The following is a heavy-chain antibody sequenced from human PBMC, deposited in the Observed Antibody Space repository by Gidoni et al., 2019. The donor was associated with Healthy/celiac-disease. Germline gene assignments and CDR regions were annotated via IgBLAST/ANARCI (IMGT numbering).Heavy chain of an antibody. D-gene: IGHD3-22*01. CDR3: EMYYYDLEAFDI. Sequence: EVQLVESGGGLVKPGGSLRLSCAASGFPFSNTWMSWVRQAPGKGLELVGRIKSKTDGGTTDYAAPVKGRFTISRDDSKNTLYLQMNSLKTEDTAVYYCEMYYYDLEAFDIWGQGTMVTVSS. V-gene: IGHV3-15*01. CDR1: GFPFSNTW. CDR2: IKSKTDGGTT. J-gene: IGHJ3*02.